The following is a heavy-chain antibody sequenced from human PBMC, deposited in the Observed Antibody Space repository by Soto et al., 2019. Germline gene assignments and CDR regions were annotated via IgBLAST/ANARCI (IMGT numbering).Heavy chain of an antibody. D-gene: IGHD3-22*01. CDR1: GYIFAGYW. CDR2: IDPSDSQT. CDR3: ARQIYDSDSGPNFQYYFDS. J-gene: IGHJ4*02. V-gene: IGHV5-10-1*01. Sequence: GESLKISCKGSGYIFAGYWITCVRQMPVKVLEWMGRIDPSDSQTYYSPSFRGHVTISAAKSITTVFLQWSSLRASDTAMYYCARQIYDSDSGPNFQYYFDSWGQGTLVTVSS.